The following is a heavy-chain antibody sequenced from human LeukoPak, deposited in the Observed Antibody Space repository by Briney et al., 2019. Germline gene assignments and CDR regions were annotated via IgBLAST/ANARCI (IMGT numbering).Heavy chain of an antibody. CDR1: GGSICSSSYY. CDR3: ARLSLWMLPKYCFDY. J-gene: IGHJ4*02. CDR2: IYYSGST. V-gene: IGHV4-39*01. Sequence: PSETLSLTCTVSGGSICSSSYYWGSIRQPPGRGLEWIGSIYYSGSTHYNPSLKSRVTISVDTSTNQFSLKLSSVTGADTAVYYCARLSLWMLPKYCFDYGGEGTLVTVSS. D-gene: IGHD2-8*01.